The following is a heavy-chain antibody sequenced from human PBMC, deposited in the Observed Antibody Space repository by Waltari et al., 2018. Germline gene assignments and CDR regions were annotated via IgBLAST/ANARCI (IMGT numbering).Heavy chain of an antibody. V-gene: IGHV4-34*01. J-gene: IGHJ5*02. Sequence: QVQLHQWGAGLLKPSETLSLTCAVSNGPFLDYPWTWLRQTPGKGLEWLGEISHSGVPHYNPSFRSRVSMSVDTIRKRFSLKLTSVTVADTAVYFCARTWGNSPPLGWLDPWGQGTRVTVSS. D-gene: IGHD7-27*01. CDR3: ARTWGNSPPLGWLDP. CDR2: ISHSGVP. CDR1: NGPFLDYP.